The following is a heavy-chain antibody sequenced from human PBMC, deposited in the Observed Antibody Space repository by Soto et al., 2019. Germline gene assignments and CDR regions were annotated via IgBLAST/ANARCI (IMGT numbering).Heavy chain of an antibody. CDR1: GGSLRGSY. V-gene: IGHV4-34*02. J-gene: IGHJ4*02. CDR2: VTHSGST. Sequence: QVHLQQWGAGLLKPSETLSLTCGVYGGSLRGSYWSWIRQPPGKALEWLGKVTHSGSTTFNPSLQSRVSVSVDTSDNQFSMKLTSVTAADTAVYYCASGHIQVYGPVPDYFDSWGQGTLVTVSS. CDR3: ASGHIQVYGPVPDYFDS. D-gene: IGHD3-10*01.